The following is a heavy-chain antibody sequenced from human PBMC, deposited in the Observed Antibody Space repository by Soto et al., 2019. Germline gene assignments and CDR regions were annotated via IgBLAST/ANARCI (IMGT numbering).Heavy chain of an antibody. CDR1: GFTFSSYA. J-gene: IGHJ4*02. CDR2: ISSNGGST. CDR3: VKDRKYYDILTGYSYFDY. Sequence: GGSLRLSCAASGFTFSSYAMHWVRQAPGKGLEYVSAISSNGGSTYYADSVKGRFTISRDNSKNTLYLQMSSLRAEDTAVYYCVKDRKYYDILTGYSYFDYWGQGTLVTVSS. D-gene: IGHD3-9*01. V-gene: IGHV3-64D*06.